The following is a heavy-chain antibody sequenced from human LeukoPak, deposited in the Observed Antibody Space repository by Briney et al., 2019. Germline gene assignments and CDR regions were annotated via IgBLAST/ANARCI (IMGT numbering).Heavy chain of an antibody. Sequence: SETLSLTCSVSGGSISTSLYYWGWIREPPGKGLEWIGSIYYSGRTYYNPSLKSRVTISVDTSKNQFSLRLTSVTAADTAVYYCARRYCSGADCYGGDSYYYMDVWGKGTTVTISS. CDR1: GGSISTSLYY. CDR2: IYYSGRT. D-gene: IGHD2-2*01. J-gene: IGHJ6*03. CDR3: ARRYCSGADCYGGDSYYYMDV. V-gene: IGHV4-39*01.